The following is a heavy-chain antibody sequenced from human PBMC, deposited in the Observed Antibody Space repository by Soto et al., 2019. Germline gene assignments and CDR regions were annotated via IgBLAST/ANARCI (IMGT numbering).Heavy chain of an antibody. V-gene: IGHV3-30*18. CDR2: ISYDGSNN. CDR1: GFTFSSYG. D-gene: IGHD1-26*01. CDR3: AKAPSWQGGGYYYYGMDV. Sequence: QVQLVESGGGVVQPGRSLRLSCAASGFTFSSYGMHWVRQAPGKGLEWVAVISYDGSNNYYEDSVKGRFTISRDNSKNTLYLQMNSLRAEDTAVYYCAKAPSWQGGGYYYYGMDVWGQGTTVTVSS. J-gene: IGHJ6*02.